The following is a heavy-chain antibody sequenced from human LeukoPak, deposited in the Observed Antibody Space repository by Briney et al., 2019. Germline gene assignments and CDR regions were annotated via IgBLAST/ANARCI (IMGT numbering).Heavy chain of an antibody. V-gene: IGHV3-66*01. Sequence: GGSLRLSCAASGLTVSSNYMSWVRQAPGKGLEWVSVIYSGGSTNYADSVKGRFTISRDNSKNTLYLQMSSLRAEDTAVYYCVKGGTSYYDSSGYYDYWGQGTLVTVSS. CDR2: IYSGGST. J-gene: IGHJ4*02. CDR1: GLTVSSNY. CDR3: VKGGTSYYDSSGYYDY. D-gene: IGHD3-22*01.